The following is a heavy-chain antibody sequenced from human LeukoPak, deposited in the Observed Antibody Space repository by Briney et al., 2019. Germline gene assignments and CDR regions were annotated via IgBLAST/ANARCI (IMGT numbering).Heavy chain of an antibody. Sequence: GGSLRLSCTAPGFTFGDYAMSWFRQAPGKGLEWVGFIRSKAYGGTTEYAASVKGRFTISRDDSKSIAYLQMNSLKTEDTAVYYCTRDALTTVTTEFDYWGQGTLDTVSS. D-gene: IGHD4-17*01. CDR2: IRSKAYGGTT. CDR1: GFTFGDYA. J-gene: IGHJ4*02. CDR3: TRDALTTVTTEFDY. V-gene: IGHV3-49*03.